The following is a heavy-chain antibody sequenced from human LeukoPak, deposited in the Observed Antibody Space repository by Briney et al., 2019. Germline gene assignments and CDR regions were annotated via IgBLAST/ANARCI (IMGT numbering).Heavy chain of an antibody. CDR3: ATDLLAAAGFCFDY. J-gene: IGHJ4*02. CDR2: FDPEDGET. D-gene: IGHD6-13*01. V-gene: IGHV1-24*01. CDR1: GYTLTESS. Sequence: GASVKVSCKVSGYTLTESSMHWVRQAPGKGLEWMGGFDPEDGETIYAQKFQGRVTMTEDTSTDTAYMELSSLRSEDTAVYYCATDLLAAAGFCFDYWGQGTLVTVSS.